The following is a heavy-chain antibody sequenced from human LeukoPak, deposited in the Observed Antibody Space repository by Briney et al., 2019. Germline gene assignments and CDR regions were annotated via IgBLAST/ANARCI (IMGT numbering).Heavy chain of an antibody. Sequence: ASVKVSCKASGYTFTRYGISWVRQAPGQGLEWMGWISPYNGDTNYAPKLQGRVTMTTDTSTSTAYLELRSLRSDDAAVYYCVLSNVLTGYYMDAFDIWGQGTMVTVSS. D-gene: IGHD3-9*01. CDR3: VLSNVLTGYYMDAFDI. CDR2: ISPYNGDT. J-gene: IGHJ3*02. V-gene: IGHV1-18*01. CDR1: GYTFTRYG.